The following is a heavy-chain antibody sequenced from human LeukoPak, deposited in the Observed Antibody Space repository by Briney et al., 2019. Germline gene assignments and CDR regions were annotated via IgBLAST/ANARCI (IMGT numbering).Heavy chain of an antibody. CDR2: INHSGST. J-gene: IGHJ4*02. CDR3: ARAFGYSSSWYFDY. D-gene: IGHD6-13*01. V-gene: IGHV4-34*01. Sequence: SETLSLTCAVYGGSFSGYYWSWIRQPPGKGLEWIGEINHSGSTNYNPSLKSRVTISVDTSKNQFSLKLSSVTAADTAVYYCARAFGYSSSWYFDYWGQGTLVTVSS. CDR1: GGSFSGYY.